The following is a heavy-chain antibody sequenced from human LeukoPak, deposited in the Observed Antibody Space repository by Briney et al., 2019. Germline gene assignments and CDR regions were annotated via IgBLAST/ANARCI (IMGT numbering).Heavy chain of an antibody. V-gene: IGHV1-18*04. D-gene: IGHD2-2*01. J-gene: IGHJ4*02. CDR2: ISAYNGNT. Sequence: GASVKVSCKASGYTFTSYYIHWVRQAPGQGLEWMGWISAYNGNTNYAQKLQGRVTMTTDTSTSTAYMELRSLRSDDTAVYYCAILSSTSLTSDYWGQGTLVTVSS. CDR1: GYTFTSYY. CDR3: AILSSTSLTSDY.